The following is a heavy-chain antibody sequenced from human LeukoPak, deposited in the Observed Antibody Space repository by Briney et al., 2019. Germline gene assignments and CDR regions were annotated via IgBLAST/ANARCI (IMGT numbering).Heavy chain of an antibody. J-gene: IGHJ4*02. CDR2: ISSYSSYI. D-gene: IGHD2-15*01. Sequence: PGGSLRLSCAASGFTFSTSRMNWVRQAPGKGLEWISSISSYSSYIYYADSVQGRFTISRDNAIHSLYLQMNGLRAEDTAVYYCARDEGDPSGHFSNRPYYFDYWGRGTLVTVSS. CDR3: ARDEGDPSGHFSNRPYYFDY. V-gene: IGHV3-21*01. CDR1: GFTFSTSR.